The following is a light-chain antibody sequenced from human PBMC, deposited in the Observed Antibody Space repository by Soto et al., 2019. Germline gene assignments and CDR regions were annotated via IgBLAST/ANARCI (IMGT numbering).Light chain of an antibody. CDR1: QNVGSS. Sequence: EIVMTQSPATLSVSPGERATLSCRASQNVGSSVAWYQQKPGQAPRLLIYGASTRATGIPARFSGSGSGTESTLTINSLQSEDFTVYYCQQYNNWPPWTFGQGTKVEIK. CDR2: GAS. J-gene: IGKJ1*01. V-gene: IGKV3-15*01. CDR3: QQYNNWPPWT.